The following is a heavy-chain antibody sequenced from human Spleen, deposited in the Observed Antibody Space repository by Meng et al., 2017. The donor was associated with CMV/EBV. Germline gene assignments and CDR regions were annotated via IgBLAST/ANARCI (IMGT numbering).Heavy chain of an antibody. J-gene: IGHJ6*02. V-gene: IGHV5-51*06. D-gene: IGHD5-24*01. CDR2: IYPGDSDT. CDR3: ASAGLRDIYGMDV. Sequence: GGSLRLSCKGSGYSFTSYWIGWVRQMPGKGLEWMGIIYPGDSDTRYSPSFQGQVTIAADKSISTAYLQWSSLKASDTAIYYCASAGLRDIYGMDVWGQGTTVTVSS. CDR1: GYSFTSYW.